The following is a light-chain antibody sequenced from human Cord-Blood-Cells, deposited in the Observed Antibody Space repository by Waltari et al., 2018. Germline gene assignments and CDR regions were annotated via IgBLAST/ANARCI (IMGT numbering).Light chain of an antibody. CDR3: QQYDNLIT. CDR2: DAS. V-gene: IGKV1-33*01. CDR1: QDISNY. J-gene: IGKJ3*01. Sequence: DIQTSQSPSSLSASVGDRVTITCQASQDISNYFNWYQQKPGKAPKLLIYDASNLETGVPSRFSGSGSGTDFTFTISSLQPEDIATYYCQQYDNLITFGPGTKVDIK.